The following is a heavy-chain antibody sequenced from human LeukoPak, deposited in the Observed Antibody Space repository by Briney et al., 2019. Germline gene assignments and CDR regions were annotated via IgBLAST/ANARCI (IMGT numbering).Heavy chain of an antibody. J-gene: IGHJ4*02. CDR2: IYYTGSS. D-gene: IGHD2-15*01. V-gene: IGHV4-39*07. CDR3: ARISHCSGGSCYSGVFDY. CDR1: GGAISSSDDY. Sequence: PSETLSLTCSVSGGAISSSDDYWGFVRQTPGKGLEWMGSIYYTGSSHYNPSLRSRATISVDTSKNQFSLKLSSVTAADTAVYYCARISHCSGGSCYSGVFDYWGQGTLVTVSS.